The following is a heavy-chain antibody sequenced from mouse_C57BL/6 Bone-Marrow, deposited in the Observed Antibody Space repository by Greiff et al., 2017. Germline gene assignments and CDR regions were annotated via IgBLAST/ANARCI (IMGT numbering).Heavy chain of an antibody. J-gene: IGHJ2*01. CDR1: GFNIKDYY. Sequence: EVQRVESGAELVKPGASVKLSCTASGFNIKDYYMHWVKQRPEQGLEWIGRIDPEDGETKYAPKIQGKATITADTSTNTAYLQLSSLTSEDTAVYYCARRAFYYYGSSRYCFDYWGQGTTLTVSS. V-gene: IGHV14-2*01. CDR3: ARRAFYYYGSSRYCFDY. D-gene: IGHD1-1*01. CDR2: IDPEDGET.